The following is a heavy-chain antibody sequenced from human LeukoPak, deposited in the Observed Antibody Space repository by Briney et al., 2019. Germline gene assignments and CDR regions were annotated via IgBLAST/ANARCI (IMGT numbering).Heavy chain of an antibody. Sequence: PSETLFLTCTVSGGSISSGSYYWSWIRQPAGKGLEWIGRIYTSGSTNYNPSLKSRVTISVDTSKNQFSLKLSSVTAADTAVYYCARTTTMIDTSWFDPWGQGTLVTVSS. CDR2: IYTSGST. CDR3: ARTTTMIDTSWFDP. J-gene: IGHJ5*02. V-gene: IGHV4-61*02. D-gene: IGHD3-22*01. CDR1: GGSISSGSYY.